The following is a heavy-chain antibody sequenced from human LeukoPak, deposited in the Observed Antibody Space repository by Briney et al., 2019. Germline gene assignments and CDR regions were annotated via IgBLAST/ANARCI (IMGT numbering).Heavy chain of an antibody. V-gene: IGHV3-7*01. CDR1: GFTFSSYC. CDR3: ARTLTIFGVVIPFDY. J-gene: IGHJ4*02. D-gene: IGHD3-3*01. Sequence: GGSLRLSCAASGFTFSSYCMSWVRQAPGKGLEWMANIKQDGSEKYYVDSVKGRFTISRDNAKNSLYLQMNSLRAEDTAVYYCARTLTIFGVVIPFDYWGQGTLVTVSS. CDR2: IKQDGSEK.